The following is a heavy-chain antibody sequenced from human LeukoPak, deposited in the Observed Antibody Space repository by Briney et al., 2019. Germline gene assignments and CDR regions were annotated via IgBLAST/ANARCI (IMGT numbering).Heavy chain of an antibody. D-gene: IGHD5-18*01. CDR3: ARGSRGYSYGLVY. CDR1: GFTFSSYW. Sequence: GGSLRLSCAASGFTFSSYWMSWVRQAPGKGLEWVANIKQDGSEKYYVDSVKGRFTISRDNAKNSLYLQMNSLRAEDTAVYYCARGSRGYSYGLVYWGQGTLVTVSS. V-gene: IGHV3-7*01. CDR2: IKQDGSEK. J-gene: IGHJ4*02.